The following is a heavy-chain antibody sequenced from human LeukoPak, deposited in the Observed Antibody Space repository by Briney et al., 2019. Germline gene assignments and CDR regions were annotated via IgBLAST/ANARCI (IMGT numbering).Heavy chain of an antibody. Sequence: SETLSLTCTVSGDSISGFHWSWIRQPPGKGLEWIGYIYYSGSTNYNPSLKSRVTISVDTSKNQFSLKLTSVTAADTAVYYCAKGVDIWFGEYNWFDPWGQGTLVTVSS. CDR3: AKGVDIWFGEYNWFDP. V-gene: IGHV4-59*01. J-gene: IGHJ5*02. CDR2: IYYSGST. CDR1: GDSISGFH. D-gene: IGHD3-10*01.